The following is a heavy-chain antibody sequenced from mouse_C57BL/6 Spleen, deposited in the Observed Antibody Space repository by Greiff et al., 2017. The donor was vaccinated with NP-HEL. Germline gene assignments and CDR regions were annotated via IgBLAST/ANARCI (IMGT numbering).Heavy chain of an antibody. J-gene: IGHJ2*01. CDR3: ARRSYYYGSSPFDY. CDR2: INPNNGGT. Sequence: EVQLQQSGPELVKPGASVKIPCKASGYTFTDYNMDWVKQSHGKSLEWIGDINPNNGGTIYNQKFKGKATLTVDQSSSTAYMELRSLTSEDTAVYYCARRSYYYGSSPFDYWGQGTTLTVSS. D-gene: IGHD1-1*01. CDR1: GYTFTDYN. V-gene: IGHV1-18*01.